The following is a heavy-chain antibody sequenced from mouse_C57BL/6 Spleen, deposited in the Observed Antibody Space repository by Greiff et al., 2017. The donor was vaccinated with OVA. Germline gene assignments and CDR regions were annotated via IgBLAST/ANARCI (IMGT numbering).Heavy chain of an antibody. D-gene: IGHD1-1*01. V-gene: IGHV1-59*01. J-gene: IGHJ4*01. CDR1: GYTFTSYW. CDR3: ATITTVVADYYAMDD. CDR2: IDPSDSYT. Sequence: QVQLQQPGAELVRPGTSVKLSCKASGYTFTSYWMHWVKQRPGQGLEWIGVIDPSDSYTNYNQKFKGKATLTVDTSSSTAYMQLSSLTSEDSAVYYCATITTVVADYYAMDDWGKGTSVTVSS.